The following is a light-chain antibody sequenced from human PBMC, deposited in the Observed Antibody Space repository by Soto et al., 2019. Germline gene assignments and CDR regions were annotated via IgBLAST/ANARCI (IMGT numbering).Light chain of an antibody. J-gene: IGKJ4*01. CDR1: QGISSY. CDR2: AAS. Sequence: AIRMTQSPSSFSASTGDRVTITCRASQGISSYLAWYQQKPGKAPKLLIYAASTLQSGDPSRFSGNGSGTDFTLTNSCLQSEDFATYYCQQYYSYPLTFGGGTKVEIK. CDR3: QQYYSYPLT. V-gene: IGKV1-8*01.